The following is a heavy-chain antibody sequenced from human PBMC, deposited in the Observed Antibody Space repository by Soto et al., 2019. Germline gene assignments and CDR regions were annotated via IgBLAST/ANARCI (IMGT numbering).Heavy chain of an antibody. V-gene: IGHV5-10-1*01. CDR3: ARLGLYYDFLRGYYNVHHYYGLDV. CDR1: GYSFTSYW. CDR2: IDPSDSYT. Sequence: GESLKISCKGSGYSFTSYWISWVRQMPGKGLEWMGRIDPSDSYTNYSPSFQGHVTISADKSISTAYLQWSSLKASDTAMYYCARLGLYYDFLRGYYNVHHYYGLDVWGQGTTVTVSS. D-gene: IGHD3-3*01. J-gene: IGHJ6*02.